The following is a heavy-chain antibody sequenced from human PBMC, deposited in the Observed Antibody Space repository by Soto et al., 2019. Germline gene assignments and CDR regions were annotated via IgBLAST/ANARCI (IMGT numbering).Heavy chain of an antibody. J-gene: IGHJ5*02. CDR3: ARGSLDP. V-gene: IGHV3-30*03. CDR2: TSYNGNNK. CDR1: GFTFSDCS. Sequence: GGSLRLSCAASGFTFSDCSMHWVRQAPGKGLEWVASTSYNGNNKYYGDSVKGRFTISRDNAKNTLYLQMNSLRAEDTAVYYCARGSLDPWGQGTLVTVSS.